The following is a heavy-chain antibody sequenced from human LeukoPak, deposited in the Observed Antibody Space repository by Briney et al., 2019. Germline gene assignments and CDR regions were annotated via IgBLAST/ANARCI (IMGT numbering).Heavy chain of an antibody. CDR2: ISSSSSYI. J-gene: IGHJ4*02. CDR3: ATDSMFYHDSSGYVLGY. CDR1: GFTFSGYS. V-gene: IGHV3-21*04. Sequence: KPGGSPRLSCAASGFTFSGYSMNWVRQAPGKGLEWVSSISSSSSYIYYADSVKGRFTISRDNAKNSLYLQMNSLRAEDTALYYCATDSMFYHDSSGYVLGYWGQGTLVTVSS. D-gene: IGHD3-22*01.